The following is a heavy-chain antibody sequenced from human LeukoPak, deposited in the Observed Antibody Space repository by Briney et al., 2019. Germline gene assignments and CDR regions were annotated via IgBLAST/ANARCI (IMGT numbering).Heavy chain of an antibody. CDR2: ISGSGGNT. D-gene: IGHD3-10*01. J-gene: IGHJ4*02. CDR1: GFTFSSYA. CDR3: ARARVRGVVITTSECFDY. V-gene: IGHV3-23*01. Sequence: QTGGSLRLSCAASGFTFSSYAMSWVRQAPGKGLEWVSAISGSGGNTYYADSVKGRFTISRDNSKNTLYLQMNSLRAEDTAVYYCARARVRGVVITTSECFDYWGQGTLVTVSS.